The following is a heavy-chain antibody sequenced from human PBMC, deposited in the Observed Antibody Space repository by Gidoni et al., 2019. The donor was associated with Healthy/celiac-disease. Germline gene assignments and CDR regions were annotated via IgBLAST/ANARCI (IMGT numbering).Heavy chain of an antibody. J-gene: IGHJ4*02. D-gene: IGHD3-9*01. CDR3: AKSSDILTPFDY. CDR1: GLPFSNYA. V-gene: IGHV3-23*01. Sequence: EVQLLESGGGLVQPGGSLRLSCAASGLPFSNYAMGWVRQAPGKGLEWVSAIGGSGGRTYHADSVKGRFTISRDNSKNTLYLKMNSLRAEDTAVYYCAKSSDILTPFDYWGQGTLVTVSS. CDR2: IGGSGGRT.